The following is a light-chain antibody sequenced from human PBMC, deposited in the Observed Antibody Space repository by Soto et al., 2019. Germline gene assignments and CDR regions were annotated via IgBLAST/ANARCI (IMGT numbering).Light chain of an antibody. J-gene: IGLJ1*01. CDR3: AAWDDSLSGLYV. CDR2: RNN. Sequence: QSVLTQSPSASGTPGQTVTISCSGSSGTNYVYWYQQLPGTAPKLLIYRNNQRPSGVPDRFSGSKSGTSASLAISGLRSEDEADYYCAAWDDSLSGLYVFGTGTKLTVL. V-gene: IGLV1-47*01. CDR1: SGTNY.